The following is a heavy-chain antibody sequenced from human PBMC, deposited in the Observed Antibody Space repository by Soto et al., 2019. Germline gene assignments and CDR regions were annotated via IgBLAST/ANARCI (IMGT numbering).Heavy chain of an antibody. CDR1: GYTFTGYD. J-gene: IGHJ4*02. D-gene: IGHD3-3*01. CDR3: GLSGGEFWGGYEWFDY. Sequence: ASVKVSCKASGYTFTGYDMRWVRQAHGQGLEWMGWISPNSGGTNYAQKFQGWVTMTRDTSISTAYMELSRLRSDDTAVYYCGLSGGEFWGGYEWFDYWGQGTLVTVSS. CDR2: ISPNSGGT. V-gene: IGHV1-2*04.